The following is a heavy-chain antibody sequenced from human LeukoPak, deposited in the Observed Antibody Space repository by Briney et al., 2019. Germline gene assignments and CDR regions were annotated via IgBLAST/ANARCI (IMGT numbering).Heavy chain of an antibody. CDR2: INHSGST. CDR3: ARGVVAAPQTFDY. Sequence: SETLSLTCAVYGGSFSGYYWSWIRQPPGKGLEWIGEINHSGSTNYNPSLKSRVTISVHTSKNQFSLKLSSVTAADTAVYYCARGVVAAPQTFDYWGQGTLVAVSS. CDR1: GGSFSGYY. V-gene: IGHV4-34*01. J-gene: IGHJ4*02. D-gene: IGHD2-15*01.